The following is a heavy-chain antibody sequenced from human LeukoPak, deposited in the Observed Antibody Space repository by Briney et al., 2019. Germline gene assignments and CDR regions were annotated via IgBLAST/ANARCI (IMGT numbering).Heavy chain of an antibody. V-gene: IGHV3-30*04. J-gene: IGHJ4*02. CDR1: GFTFSSYA. D-gene: IGHD1-26*01. CDR2: ISYDGSNK. Sequence: GGSLRLSCAASGFTFSSYAMHWVRQAPGKGLEWVAVISYDGSNKYYADSVKGRFTISRDNSKHTLYLQMNSLRAEDTAVYHCARDPGSGNNDYWGQGTLVTVSS. CDR3: ARDPGSGNNDY.